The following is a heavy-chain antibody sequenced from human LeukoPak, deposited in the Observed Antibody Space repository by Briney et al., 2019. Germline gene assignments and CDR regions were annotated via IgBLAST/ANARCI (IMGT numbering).Heavy chain of an antibody. J-gene: IGHJ4*02. D-gene: IGHD6-19*01. CDR2: ISSRSSYI. CDR3: ARGKEPVAGSLSHFDY. CDR1: GFTLSSYS. V-gene: IGHV3-21*01. Sequence: PGGSLRLSCAASGFTLSSYSMNWVRQAPGKGLEWVSSISSRSSYIDYADSLKGRFTISRDNAKNSLYLQMNSLRAEDTAVYYCARGKEPVAGSLSHFDYWGQGTLVTVSS.